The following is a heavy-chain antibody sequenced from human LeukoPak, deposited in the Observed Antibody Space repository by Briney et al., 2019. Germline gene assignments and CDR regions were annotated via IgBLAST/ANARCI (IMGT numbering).Heavy chain of an antibody. CDR3: ARHVDVTVAGPFDY. V-gene: IGHV4-59*08. Sequence: SETLSLTCTVSGGAISSYYWSWIRQPPGKGLDWIGYIYYSGNTKYNPSLKSRVTISVDTSKNQFSLKLSSVTAADTAVYYCARHVDVTVAGPFDYWGQGTLVTVSS. CDR2: IYYSGNT. J-gene: IGHJ4*02. D-gene: IGHD6-19*01. CDR1: GGAISSYY.